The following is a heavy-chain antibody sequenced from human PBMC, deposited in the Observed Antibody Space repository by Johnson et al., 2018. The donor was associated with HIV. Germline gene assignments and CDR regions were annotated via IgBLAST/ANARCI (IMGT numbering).Heavy chain of an antibody. Sequence: EVQLVESGGGVVQPGRSLRLSCGASGFSVSDSYMNWVRQAPGQGLELVSVLYSGGNTYYADSVRGRFTISRDTSKNTLYLQMNSLRAEDTAVYYCAKSLFSISWPYDAFDMWGQGTMVTVS. CDR3: AKSLFSISWPYDAFDM. CDR2: LYSGGNT. CDR1: GFSVSDSY. J-gene: IGHJ3*02. V-gene: IGHV3-66*01. D-gene: IGHD2/OR15-2a*01.